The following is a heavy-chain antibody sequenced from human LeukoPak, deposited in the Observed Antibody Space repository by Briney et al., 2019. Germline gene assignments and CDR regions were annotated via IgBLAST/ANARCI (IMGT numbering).Heavy chain of an antibody. D-gene: IGHD3-3*01. CDR2: IYHSGST. Sequence: SETLSLTCAVSGYSISSGYYWGWIRQPPGKGLEWIGSIYHSGSTYYNPSPKSRVTISVDTSKNQFSLKLSSVTAADTAVYYCASQYYDFWSGYYYFDYWGQGTLVTVSS. CDR1: GYSISSGYY. CDR3: ASQYYDFWSGYYYFDY. V-gene: IGHV4-38-2*01. J-gene: IGHJ4*02.